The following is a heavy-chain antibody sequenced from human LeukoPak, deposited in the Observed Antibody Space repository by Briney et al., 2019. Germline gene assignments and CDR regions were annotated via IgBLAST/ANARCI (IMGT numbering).Heavy chain of an antibody. CDR3: AKDFSGWYNYFDY. CDR2: IRSDGGIK. D-gene: IGHD6-19*01. CDR1: GFTFSSYG. J-gene: IGHJ4*02. Sequence: PGGSLRLSCAASGFTFSSYGMQWVRQAPGKGLEWVTSIRSDGGIKYYAASVKGRFTISKDSSKNTLYLQMNSLRAEDTAVYYCAKDFSGWYNYFDYWGQGTLVTVSS. V-gene: IGHV3-30*02.